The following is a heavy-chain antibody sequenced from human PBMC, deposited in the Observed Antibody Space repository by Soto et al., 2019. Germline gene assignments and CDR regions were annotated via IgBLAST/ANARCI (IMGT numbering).Heavy chain of an antibody. D-gene: IGHD3-3*01. J-gene: IGHJ6*02. CDR3: ARQDYDLWSGYYNYYYYGMDV. CDR2: IDPSDSYT. V-gene: IGHV5-10-1*01. CDR1: GYSFTSYW. Sequence: PGESLKISCKGSGYSFTSYWISWVRQMPGKGLEWMGRIDPSDSYTNYSPSFQGHVTISADKSISTAYLQWSSLKASDTAMYYCARQDYDLWSGYYNYYYYGMDVWGQGTTVTVSS.